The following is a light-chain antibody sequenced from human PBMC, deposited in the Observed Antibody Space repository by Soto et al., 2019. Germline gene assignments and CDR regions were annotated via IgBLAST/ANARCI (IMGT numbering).Light chain of an antibody. J-gene: IGKJ1*01. CDR3: QHYGSSPTWT. V-gene: IGKV3-20*01. CDR1: QSVSSSY. CDR2: GAS. Sequence: EIVLTQSPGTLSLSPGERATFSCRASQSVSSSYLAWYQQKPGQAPRLLIYGASSRATGIPDRFSGSGSGTDFTLTISRLEPEDFAVYYCQHYGSSPTWTFGQGTKVEIK.